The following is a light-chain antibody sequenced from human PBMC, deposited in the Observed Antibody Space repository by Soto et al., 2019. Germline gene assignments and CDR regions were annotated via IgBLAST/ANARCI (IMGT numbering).Light chain of an antibody. CDR2: DAS. CDR1: QSISGW. V-gene: IGKV1-5*02. J-gene: IGKJ2*01. CDR3: QQYSSYSS. Sequence: DIQMTQPPSTLSASVGDRVTIICRASQSISGWLGWYQQKPGKAPNLLISDASSLESGVPSRFSGSGSGTEFTLTISGLQPDDFATYYCQQYSSYSSFGQGTKLEIK.